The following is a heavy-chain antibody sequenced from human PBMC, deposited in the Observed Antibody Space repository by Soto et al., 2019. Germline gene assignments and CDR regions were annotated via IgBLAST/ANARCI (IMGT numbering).Heavy chain of an antibody. J-gene: IGHJ4*02. CDR1: RFTFRDYS. V-gene: IGHV3-48*02. CDR3: AGESPSSQWQPTRYFDY. Sequence: EVQLVESGGDLVQPGGSLRLSCAASRFTFRDYSMNWVRQAPGKWLEWVSYISGGGETIYYADSVRGRFTISRDNAKNCLCLQMNSLREEDTAVYYCAGESPSSQWQPTRYFDYWGQGTLVTVSS. CDR2: ISGGGETI. D-gene: IGHD6-19*01.